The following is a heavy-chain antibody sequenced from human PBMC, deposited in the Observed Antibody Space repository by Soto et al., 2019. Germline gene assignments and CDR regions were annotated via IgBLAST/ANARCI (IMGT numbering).Heavy chain of an antibody. V-gene: IGHV3-21*01. Sequence: GGSLRLSCAASGFTFSSYSMNWVRQAPGKGLEWVSSISSSSSYIYYADSVKGRFTISRDNAKNSLYLQMNSLRAEDTAVYYCARVLYYYDSSGYRKEDAFDIWGQGTMVTVSS. CDR3: ARVLYYYDSSGYRKEDAFDI. CDR2: ISSSSSYI. D-gene: IGHD3-22*01. CDR1: GFTFSSYS. J-gene: IGHJ3*02.